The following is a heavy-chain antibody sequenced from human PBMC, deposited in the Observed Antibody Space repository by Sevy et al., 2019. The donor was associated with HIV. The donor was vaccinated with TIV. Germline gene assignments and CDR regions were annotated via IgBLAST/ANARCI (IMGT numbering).Heavy chain of an antibody. Sequence: GGSLRLSCAASGFTFDDYAMHWVRQAPGRGLEWVSGIGWNSGFIGYAASVKGAFTISRDNAKNSQYLQMNSLRAEESAWEYCARDKGTAMVKGLDYWGQGTLVTVSS. D-gene: IGHD5-18*01. CDR1: GFTFDDYA. V-gene: IGHV3-9*01. CDR2: IGWNSGFI. J-gene: IGHJ4*02. CDR3: ARDKGTAMVKGLDY.